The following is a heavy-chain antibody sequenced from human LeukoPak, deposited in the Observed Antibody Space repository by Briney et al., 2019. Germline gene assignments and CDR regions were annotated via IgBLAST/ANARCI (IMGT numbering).Heavy chain of an antibody. D-gene: IGHD5-24*01. V-gene: IGHV3-30-3*01. J-gene: IGHJ4*02. CDR1: GFTFSSYA. Sequence: PGRSLRLSCAASGFTFSSYAMHWVRQAPGRGLEWVAVISYDGSNKYYADSVKGRFTISGDNSKNTLYLQMNSLRAEDTAVYYCAKDSRRWLRGGPYYFDYWGQGTLVTVSS. CDR2: ISYDGSNK. CDR3: AKDSRRWLRGGPYYFDY.